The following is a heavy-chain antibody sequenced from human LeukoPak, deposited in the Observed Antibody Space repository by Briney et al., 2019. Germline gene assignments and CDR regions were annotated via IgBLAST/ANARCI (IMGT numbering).Heavy chain of an antibody. Sequence: ASVKVSCKASGYTFTSYGISWVRQAPGQGLEWMGWINPNSGGTNYAQKFQGRVTMIRDTSISTAYMELSRLRSDDTAVYYCARGRIYYYDSSGYYTPFFDIWGQGTMVTVSS. J-gene: IGHJ3*02. D-gene: IGHD3-22*01. CDR2: INPNSGGT. V-gene: IGHV1-2*02. CDR3: ARGRIYYYDSSGYYTPFFDI. CDR1: GYTFTSYG.